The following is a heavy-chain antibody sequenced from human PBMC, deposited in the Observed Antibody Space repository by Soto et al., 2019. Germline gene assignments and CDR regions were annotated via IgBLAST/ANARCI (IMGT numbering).Heavy chain of an antibody. CDR1: GFTFSSYA. D-gene: IGHD6-19*01. CDR3: AKDYSSAWYYYGMDV. Sequence: GGSLRLSCTASGFTFSSYAMSWVRQAPGKGLEWVSAISGSGGSTYYADSVKGRFTMSRDNFKNTLYLQMNSLRAEDTAVYYCAKDYSSAWYYYGMDVWGQGTTVTVSS. V-gene: IGHV3-23*01. CDR2: ISGSGGST. J-gene: IGHJ6*02.